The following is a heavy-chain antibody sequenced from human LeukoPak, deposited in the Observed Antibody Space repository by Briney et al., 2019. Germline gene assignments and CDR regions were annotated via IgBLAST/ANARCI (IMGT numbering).Heavy chain of an antibody. Sequence: GGSLRLSCAASGFTFSSYAMSWVRQAPGKGLEWVSAISGSGGSTYYADSVKGRFTISRDNSKNTLYLQMNSLRAEDTAVYYCAKDVGGGSTYYDFWSGYYGAQTDAFDIWGQGTMVTVSS. J-gene: IGHJ3*02. CDR1: GFTFSSYA. V-gene: IGHV3-23*01. CDR3: AKDVGGGSTYYDFWSGYYGAQTDAFDI. D-gene: IGHD3-3*01. CDR2: ISGSGGST.